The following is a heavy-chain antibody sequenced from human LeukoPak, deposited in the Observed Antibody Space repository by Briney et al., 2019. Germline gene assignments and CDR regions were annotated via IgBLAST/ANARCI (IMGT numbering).Heavy chain of an antibody. Sequence: SQTLSLTCTVSGGSISSGGYYWSWLRQHPGKGLEWIGYIYYSGSTYYNPSLKSRVTISVDTSKNQFSLKLSSVTAADTAVYYCAQSVYDYVWGSYRENWFDPWGQGTLVTVSS. V-gene: IGHV4-31*03. CDR3: AQSVYDYVWGSYRENWFDP. CDR2: IYYSGST. D-gene: IGHD3-16*02. J-gene: IGHJ5*02. CDR1: GGSISSGGYY.